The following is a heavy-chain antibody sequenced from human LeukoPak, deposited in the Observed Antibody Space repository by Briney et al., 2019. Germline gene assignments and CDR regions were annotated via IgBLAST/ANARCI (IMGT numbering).Heavy chain of an antibody. J-gene: IGHJ4*02. CDR3: YSMGY. Sequence: PSETLSLTCTVSGGSISSSSTYYWAWVRQPPGKGLEWIASIHYSGSTYYNPSLKSRVTIAVDTPKSQFSLRLSSVTAADTAVFYCYSMGYWGQGTLVTVSS. CDR1: GGSISSSSTYY. D-gene: IGHD2-15*01. V-gene: IGHV4-39*01. CDR2: IHYSGST.